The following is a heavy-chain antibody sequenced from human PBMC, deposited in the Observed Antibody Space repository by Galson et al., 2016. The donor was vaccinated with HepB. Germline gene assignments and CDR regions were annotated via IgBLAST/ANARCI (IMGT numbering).Heavy chain of an antibody. D-gene: IGHD3-10*01. CDR1: GGSVSSGEHY. V-gene: IGHV4-61*08. CDR3: ARLPKTGAYFDP. Sequence: ETLSLTCTVSGGSVSSGEHYWSWIRQPPGRELQYIGRIFSTGSTEYNPSLKGRVTISVDTSKTQFSLKLTSMTAADTAVYYCARLPKTGAYFDPWGQGTLVTVSS. J-gene: IGHJ5*02. CDR2: IFSTGST.